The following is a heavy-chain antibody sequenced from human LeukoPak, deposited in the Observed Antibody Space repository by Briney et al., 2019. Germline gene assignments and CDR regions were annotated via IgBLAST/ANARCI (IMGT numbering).Heavy chain of an antibody. CDR2: ISWNSGSI. V-gene: IGHV3-9*03. Sequence: GRSLRLSCAASGFTFDDYAMHWVRQAPGKGLEWVSGISWNSGSIGYADSVKGRFTISRDNAKNSLYLQMNSLRAEDMALYYCARDRPDAFDIWGQGTMVTVSS. J-gene: IGHJ3*02. CDR3: ARDRPDAFDI. CDR1: GFTFDDYA.